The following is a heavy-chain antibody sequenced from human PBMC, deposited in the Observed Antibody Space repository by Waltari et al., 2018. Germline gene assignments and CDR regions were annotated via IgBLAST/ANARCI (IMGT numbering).Heavy chain of an antibody. CDR1: GGSISSSSYY. CDR2: IYYSGGT. CDR3: ARRSGFYDFWSGYPFDY. D-gene: IGHD3-3*01. V-gene: IGHV4-39*07. Sequence: QLQLQESGPGLVKPSETLSLTCTVSGGSISSSSYYWGWIRQPPGKGLEWIGSIYYSGGTSYNPSLKSPVTISVDPSKNQFSLKLSSVTAADTAVYYCARRSGFYDFWSGYPFDYWGQGTLVTVSS. J-gene: IGHJ4*02.